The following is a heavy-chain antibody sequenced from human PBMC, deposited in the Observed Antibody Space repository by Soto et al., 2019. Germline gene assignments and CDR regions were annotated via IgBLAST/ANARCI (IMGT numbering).Heavy chain of an antibody. D-gene: IGHD1-1*01. Sequence: GEALKISCKGSGYSFTSYWISWVRQMPGKGLEWMGRIDPSDSYTNYSPSFQGHVTISADKSISTAYLQWSSLKASDTAMYYCARASQPGTTRYYYYGMDVWGQGTTVTVSS. CDR1: GYSFTSYW. CDR3: ARASQPGTTRYYYYGMDV. J-gene: IGHJ6*02. CDR2: IDPSDSYT. V-gene: IGHV5-10-1*01.